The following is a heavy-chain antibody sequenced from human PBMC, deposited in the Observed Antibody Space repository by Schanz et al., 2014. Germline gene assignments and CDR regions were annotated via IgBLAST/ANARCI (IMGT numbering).Heavy chain of an antibody. D-gene: IGHD3-3*01. CDR3: VRDSFFAFDY. V-gene: IGHV3-23*01. J-gene: IGHJ4*02. CDR1: GFSLDIFA. Sequence: EVHLLESGGGLVEPGGSLRLSCATSGFSLDIFAVSWVRQAPGKGLEWVSSFNDGGVNKYYADSVKGRFTISRDNSKNTLYLQMNSLRAEDTAVYYCVRDSFFAFDYWGQGTLVTVSS. CDR2: FNDGGVNK.